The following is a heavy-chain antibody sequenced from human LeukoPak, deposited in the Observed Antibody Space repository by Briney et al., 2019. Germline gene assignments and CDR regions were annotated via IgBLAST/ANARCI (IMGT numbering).Heavy chain of an antibody. CDR3: ASAKNGDYVYNWFDP. Sequence: GGSLRLSCAASGFTLSSYAMSWVRQAPGKGLEWVSAISGSGISTYYADSVKGRFTISRDNSKNTLYLQMNSLRAEDAAVYYCASAKNGDYVYNWFDPWGQGTLVTVSS. CDR2: ISGSGIST. CDR1: GFTLSSYA. D-gene: IGHD4-17*01. V-gene: IGHV3-23*01. J-gene: IGHJ5*02.